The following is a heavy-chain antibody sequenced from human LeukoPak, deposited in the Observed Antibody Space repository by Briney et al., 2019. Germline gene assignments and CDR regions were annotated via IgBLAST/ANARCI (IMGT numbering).Heavy chain of an antibody. CDR1: GFTFSSYW. V-gene: IGHV3-74*01. D-gene: IGHD6-19*01. J-gene: IGHJ4*02. Sequence: PGGSLRLSCAAAGFTFSSYWMHWVRQAPGKGLVWVSRINSDGSSTSYADSVKGRFTISRDNAKNTLNLQMNSLRAEDTAVYYCARSDSSGWYGFDYWGQGTLVTVSS. CDR3: ARSDSSGWYGFDY. CDR2: INSDGSST.